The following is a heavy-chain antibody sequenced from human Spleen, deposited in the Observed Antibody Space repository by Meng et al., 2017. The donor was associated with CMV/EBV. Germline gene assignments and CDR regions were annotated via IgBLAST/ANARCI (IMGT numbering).Heavy chain of an antibody. V-gene: IGHV5-51*01. CDR2: IYPGDSDT. Sequence: KVSCKGSENSVTNYWIGWVRQMPGKGLEWMGIIYPGDSDTRYSPSFQGQVTISADKSISTAYLQWSSLKASDTAMYYCARVMATKNYYFDYWGQGTLVTVSS. CDR1: ENSVTNYW. CDR3: ARVMATKNYYFDY. D-gene: IGHD5-12*01. J-gene: IGHJ4*02.